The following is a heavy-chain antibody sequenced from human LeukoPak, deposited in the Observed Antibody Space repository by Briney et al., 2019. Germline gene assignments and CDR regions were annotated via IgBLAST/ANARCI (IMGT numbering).Heavy chain of an antibody. CDR3: ARDYYDSSGSKGRRDFYYYYMDV. Sequence: SETLSLTCTVSGGSISSGSYYWSWIRQPAGKGLEWIGRIYTSGSTNYNPSLKSRVTISVDTSKNQFSLKLSSVTAADTAVYYCARDYYDSSGSKGRRDFYYYYMDVWGKGTTVTISS. CDR1: GGSISSGSYY. V-gene: IGHV4-61*02. J-gene: IGHJ6*03. CDR2: IYTSGST. D-gene: IGHD3-22*01.